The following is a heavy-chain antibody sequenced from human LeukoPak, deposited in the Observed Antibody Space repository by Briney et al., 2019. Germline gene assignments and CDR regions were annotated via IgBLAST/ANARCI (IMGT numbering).Heavy chain of an antibody. J-gene: IGHJ6*02. Sequence: GASVKVSCKASGGTFSSYAINWVRQATGQGLEWMGLMNPNSGNTGYAQKFQGRVTMARNTSISTAYMELSSLRSEDTAVYYCALVARYFDWHLGGPYYYYGMDVWGQGTTVTVSS. CDR2: MNPNSGNT. V-gene: IGHV1-8*02. CDR3: ALVARYFDWHLGGPYYYYGMDV. D-gene: IGHD3-9*01. CDR1: GGTFSSYA.